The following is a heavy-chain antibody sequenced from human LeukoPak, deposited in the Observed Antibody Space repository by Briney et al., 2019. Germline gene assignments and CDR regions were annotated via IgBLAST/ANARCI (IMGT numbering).Heavy chain of an antibody. CDR1: GFTFSSYS. Sequence: GGSLRLSCAASGFTFSSYSMNWVRQAPGKGLEWVSAISGSGGSTYYADSVKGRITISRDNSKNTLYLQMNSLRAEDTAVYYCAKAGTQLGPFDYWGQGTLVTVSS. V-gene: IGHV3-23*01. D-gene: IGHD1-1*01. J-gene: IGHJ4*02. CDR2: ISGSGGST. CDR3: AKAGTQLGPFDY.